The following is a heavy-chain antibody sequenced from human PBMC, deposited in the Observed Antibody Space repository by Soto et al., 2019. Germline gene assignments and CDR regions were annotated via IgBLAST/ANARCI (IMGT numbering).Heavy chain of an antibody. Sequence: EVQLVESGGGLVQPGGSLRLSCAASGFTFSSYWMTWVRQAPGKGLEWVANIKEDGSGKYYVDSVKGRFTISRDNTKNSLYLQLNSLRAGDTATYYCVKAWYNDVWGYYFDYWGQGTLVTVSS. J-gene: IGHJ4*02. CDR3: VKAWYNDVWGYYFDY. CDR2: IKEDGSGK. CDR1: GFTFSSYW. V-gene: IGHV3-7*01. D-gene: IGHD3-10*02.